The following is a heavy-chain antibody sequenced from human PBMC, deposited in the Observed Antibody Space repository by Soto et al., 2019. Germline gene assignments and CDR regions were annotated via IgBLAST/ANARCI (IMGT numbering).Heavy chain of an antibody. V-gene: IGHV3-74*01. CDR2: INSDGSST. CDR3: TRVAVADTRYRWFDP. Sequence: PGGSLRLSCEGSGFTFSSFWMHWVRQAPGKELVWVSRINSDGSSTDYADSVKGRFTISRDNAKNTLYLQMNSLRVEDTAVYYCTRVAVADTRYRWFDPWGRGTMVTVYS. J-gene: IGHJ5*02. CDR1: GFTFSSFW. D-gene: IGHD6-19*01.